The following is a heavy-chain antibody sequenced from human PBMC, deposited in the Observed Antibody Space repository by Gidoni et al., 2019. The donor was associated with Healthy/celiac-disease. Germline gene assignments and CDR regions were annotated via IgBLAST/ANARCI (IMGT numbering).Heavy chain of an antibody. V-gene: IGHV3-7*03. D-gene: IGHD2-2*01. CDR2: IKQDGSEK. CDR3: ARIPRPAAIVVVPAASYGMDV. J-gene: IGHJ6*02. Sequence: QAPGKGLEWVVNIKQDGSEKYHVDSVKGRVTISRDNAKNSLYLQMNSMTAADTAVYYCARIPRPAAIVVVPAASYGMDVWGQGTTVTVSS.